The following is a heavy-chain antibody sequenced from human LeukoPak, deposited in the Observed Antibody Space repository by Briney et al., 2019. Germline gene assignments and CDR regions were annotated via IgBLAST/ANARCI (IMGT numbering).Heavy chain of an antibody. D-gene: IGHD3-22*01. CDR2: ISSSSTYI. J-gene: IGHJ3*01. CDR3: ARDLGRSGYYTIDAFDV. Sequence: GGSLRLSCAASRFTFSIYTMNWVRQAPGKGLEWVSSISSSSTYIYYADSVKGRFTISRDNAKNSLYLQMNSLRAEDTAVYYCARDLGRSGYYTIDAFDVWGQGTTVTVSS. CDR1: RFTFSIYT. V-gene: IGHV3-21*01.